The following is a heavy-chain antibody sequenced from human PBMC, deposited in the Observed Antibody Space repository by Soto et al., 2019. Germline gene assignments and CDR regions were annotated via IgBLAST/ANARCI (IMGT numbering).Heavy chain of an antibody. D-gene: IGHD6-19*01. Sequence: EVQLVESGGGLVQPGGSLRLSCTASGFTFSGFWMHWVRQAPGKGLVWVSRINGDGSVTNYADSVKGRFTIFRDNAKNPVYVEMNSLRVEDTAVYYCVRVKGTGGWGAVDYWGQGTLVTVSS. CDR1: GFTFSGFW. CDR3: VRVKGTGGWGAVDY. CDR2: INGDGSVT. V-gene: IGHV3-74*01. J-gene: IGHJ4*02.